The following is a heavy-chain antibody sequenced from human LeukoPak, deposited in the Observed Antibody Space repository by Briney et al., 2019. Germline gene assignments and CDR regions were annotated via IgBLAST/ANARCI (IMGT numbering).Heavy chain of an antibody. CDR1: GITLSNYG. V-gene: IGHV3-23*01. CDR2: ISDSGGRT. CDR3: ARGSGDIVETATMGSY. Sequence: GGSLRLSCAVSGITLSNYGMSWVRQAPGKELEWVAGISDSGGRTNYADSVKGRFTISRDNPKNTLYLQMNSLRAEDTAVYYCARGSGDIVETATMGSYWGQGTLVTVSS. D-gene: IGHD5-18*01. J-gene: IGHJ4*02.